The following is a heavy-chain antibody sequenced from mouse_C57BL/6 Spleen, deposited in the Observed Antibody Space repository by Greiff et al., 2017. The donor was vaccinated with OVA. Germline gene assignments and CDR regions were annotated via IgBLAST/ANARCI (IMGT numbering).Heavy chain of an antibody. Sequence: QVQLQQSGPELVKPGASVKISCKASGYAFSSSWMNWVKQRPGKGLEWIGRIYPGDGDTNYNGKFKGKATLTADKSSSTAYMQLSSLTSEDSAVYFCARGGVRSWYFDVWGTGTTVTVSS. V-gene: IGHV1-82*01. J-gene: IGHJ1*03. CDR1: GYAFSSSW. D-gene: IGHD1-1*01. CDR3: ARGGVRSWYFDV. CDR2: IYPGDGDT.